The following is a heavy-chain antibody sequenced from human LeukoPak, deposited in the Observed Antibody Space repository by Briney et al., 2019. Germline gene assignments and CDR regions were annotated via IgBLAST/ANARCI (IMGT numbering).Heavy chain of an antibody. D-gene: IGHD6-13*01. Sequence: GGSLRLSCAASGFTFSSYAMSWVRQAPGKGLEWVSSISSSSSYIYYADSVKGRFTISRDNAKNSLYLQMNSLRAEDTAVYYCARDLTEGHSSSPAYWGQGTLVTVSS. CDR2: ISSSSSYI. J-gene: IGHJ4*02. V-gene: IGHV3-21*01. CDR1: GFTFSSYA. CDR3: ARDLTEGHSSSPAY.